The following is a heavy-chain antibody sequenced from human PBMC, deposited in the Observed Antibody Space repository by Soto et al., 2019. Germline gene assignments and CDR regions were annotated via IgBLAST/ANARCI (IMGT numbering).Heavy chain of an antibody. V-gene: IGHV1-69*08. CDR2: IIPILGIA. J-gene: IGHJ6*02. Sequence: QVQLVQSGAEVKKPGSSVKVSCKASGGTFSSYTISWVRQAPGQGLEWMGRIIPILGIANYAQKFQGRVTVTADKTASTAYMELSSLRSEDTAVYYCAGEAVATIRGVVCYYYYGMDVWGQGTTVTVSS. D-gene: IGHD5-12*01. CDR1: GGTFSSYT. CDR3: AGEAVATIRGVVCYYYYGMDV.